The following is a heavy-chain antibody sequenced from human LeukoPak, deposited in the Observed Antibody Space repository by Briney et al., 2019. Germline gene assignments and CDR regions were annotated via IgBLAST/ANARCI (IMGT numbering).Heavy chain of an antibody. J-gene: IGHJ5*02. V-gene: IGHV4-4*07. Sequence: SETLSLTCTVSGGSISSYYWSWIRPPAGKGLEWIGRIYTSGSTNYNPSLKSRVTMSVDTSKNQFSLKLSSVTAADTAVYYCARDLQDYYGSGSYFLNGNWFDPWGQGTLVTVSS. CDR1: GGSISSYY. CDR3: ARDLQDYYGSGSYFLNGNWFDP. D-gene: IGHD3-10*01. CDR2: IYTSGST.